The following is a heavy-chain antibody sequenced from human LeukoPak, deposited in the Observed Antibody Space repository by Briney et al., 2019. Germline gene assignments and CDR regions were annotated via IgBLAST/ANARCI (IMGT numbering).Heavy chain of an antibody. D-gene: IGHD3-22*01. CDR3: ARADYYDGSSC. J-gene: IGHJ4*02. Sequence: VASVKVSCKASGGTFSSYAISWVRQAPGQGLEWMGGIIPIFGTTNYAQKFQGRVTITADESTSTVYMELSSLRSEDTAVYYCARADYYDGSSCWGQGTLVTVSS. V-gene: IGHV1-69*13. CDR2: IIPIFGTT. CDR1: GGTFSSYA.